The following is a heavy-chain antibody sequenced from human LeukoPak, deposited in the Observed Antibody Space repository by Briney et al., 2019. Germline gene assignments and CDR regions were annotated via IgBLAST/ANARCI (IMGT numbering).Heavy chain of an antibody. D-gene: IGHD1-26*01. CDR2: IEHSGRT. Sequence: SETLSLTCAVSGGSISPYWWSWIRQPPGKGLEWIGYIEHSGRTGYNPSLKSRVTISVDTSKNQFSLKLSSVTAADTAVYYCARRYSGSYSGHFDYWGQGTLVTVSS. V-gene: IGHV4-59*08. CDR3: ARRYSGSYSGHFDY. CDR1: GGSISPYW. J-gene: IGHJ4*02.